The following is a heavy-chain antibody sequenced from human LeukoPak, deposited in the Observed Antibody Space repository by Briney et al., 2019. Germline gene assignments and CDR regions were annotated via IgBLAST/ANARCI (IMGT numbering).Heavy chain of an antibody. CDR3: ARDSRGDYYYGMDV. Sequence: GASVNVSCKASGYTFTSYGISWVRQAPGQGLEWMGWISAYNGNTNYAQKLQGRVTMTTDTSTSTAYMELRSLRSDDTAVYYCARDSRGDYYYGMDVWGQGTTVTVSS. D-gene: IGHD3-10*01. V-gene: IGHV1-18*01. J-gene: IGHJ6*02. CDR2: ISAYNGNT. CDR1: GYTFTSYG.